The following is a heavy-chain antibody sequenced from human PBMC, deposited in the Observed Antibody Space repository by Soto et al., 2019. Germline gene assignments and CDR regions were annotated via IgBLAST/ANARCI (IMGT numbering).Heavy chain of an antibody. D-gene: IGHD2-2*01. CDR1: GGTFSSYA. V-gene: IGHV1-69*13. J-gene: IGHJ6*02. CDR3: ARDQVVPAAAYYYGMDV. Sequence: SVKVSCKAPGGTFSSYAISWVRQAPGQGLEWMGGIIPIFGTANYAQKFQGRVTITADESTSTAYMELSSLRSEDTAVYYCARDQVVPAAAYYYGMDVWGQGTTVTVSS. CDR2: IIPIFGTA.